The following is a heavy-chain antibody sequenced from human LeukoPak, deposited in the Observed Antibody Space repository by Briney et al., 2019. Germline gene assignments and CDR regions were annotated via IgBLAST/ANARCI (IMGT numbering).Heavy chain of an antibody. D-gene: IGHD6-6*01. CDR1: GFTFSSYG. J-gene: IGHJ1*01. V-gene: IGHV3-30*02. Sequence: PGGSLRLSCAASGFTFSSYGMHWVRQAPGKGLEWVAFIRYDGSNKYYADSVKGRFTISRDNSKNTLYLQMNSLRAEDTAVYYCAKSKRNIAARPDMCYFQHWGQGTLVTVSS. CDR2: IRYDGSNK. CDR3: AKSKRNIAARPDMCYFQH.